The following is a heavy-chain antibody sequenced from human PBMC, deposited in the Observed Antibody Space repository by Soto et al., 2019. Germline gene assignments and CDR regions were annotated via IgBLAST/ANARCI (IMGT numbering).Heavy chain of an antibody. CDR3: ARDWYYDILPAYPSPFDY. CDR2: INAGNGNT. CDR1: GYTFTNYA. D-gene: IGHD3-9*01. Sequence: QVQLVQSGAEVREPGASVKVSCKTTGYTFTNYAMHWVLQAPGQRLEWMGRINAGNGNTKYSQKFQGRVTITRDTSASTAYMDLSSLISQDTAVYYCARDWYYDILPAYPSPFDYWGQGTQVTVSS. J-gene: IGHJ4*02. V-gene: IGHV1-3*01.